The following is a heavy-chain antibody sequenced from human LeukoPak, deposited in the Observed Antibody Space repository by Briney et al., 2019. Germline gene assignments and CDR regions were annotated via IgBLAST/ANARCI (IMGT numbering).Heavy chain of an antibody. J-gene: IGHJ6*03. CDR3: ARSTLGYCSSTSCYGNYYYYYMDV. CDR1: GGTFSSYA. CDR2: IIPIFGTA. Sequence: SVKVSCKASGGTFSSYAISWVRQAPGQGLEWMGGIIPIFGTANYAQKFQGRVTITADESTSTAYMELSSLRSEDTAVYYCARSTLGYCSSTSCYGNYYYYYMDVWGKGTTVTVSS. D-gene: IGHD2-2*01. V-gene: IGHV1-69*13.